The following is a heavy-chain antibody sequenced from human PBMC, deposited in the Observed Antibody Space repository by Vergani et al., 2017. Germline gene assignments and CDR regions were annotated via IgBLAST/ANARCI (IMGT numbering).Heavy chain of an antibody. CDR3: AKDHCSEGRTSCDAFDY. CDR2: IRGSGGST. J-gene: IGHJ4*02. Sequence: EVQLLESGGGLVQPGGSLRLSCAASGFTFSSYAMSWVRQAPGKGLEWVSAIRGSGGSTYYADSVKGRFTISRDNSKNTLYLKMNSLRAEDTAVYYCAKDHCSEGRTSCDAFDYWGQGTLVTVSS. D-gene: IGHD2-2*01. V-gene: IGHV3-23*01. CDR1: GFTFSSYA.